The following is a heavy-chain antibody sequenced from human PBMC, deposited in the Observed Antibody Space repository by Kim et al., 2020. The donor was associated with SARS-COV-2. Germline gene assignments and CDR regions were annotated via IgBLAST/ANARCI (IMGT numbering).Heavy chain of an antibody. Sequence: SETLSLTCTVSGGSISSSSYYWGWIRQPPGKGLEWIGSIYYSGSTYYNPSLKSRVTISVDTSKNQFSLKLSSVTAADTAVYYCARHRHISLLFDPWGQGTLVTVSS. J-gene: IGHJ5*02. CDR3: ARHRHISLLFDP. V-gene: IGHV4-39*01. CDR1: GGSISSSSYY. CDR2: IYYSGST. D-gene: IGHD2-21*01.